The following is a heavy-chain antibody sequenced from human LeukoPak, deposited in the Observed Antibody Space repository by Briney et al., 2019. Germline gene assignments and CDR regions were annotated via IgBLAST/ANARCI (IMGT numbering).Heavy chain of an antibody. CDR3: ARSPHIWFAERGWFDP. V-gene: IGHV4-59*12. D-gene: IGHD3-10*01. CDR1: GGSISGYY. CDR2: IFYSGTT. Sequence: SETLSLTCTVSGGSISGYYWGWIRQPPGKGLEYIGFIFYSGTTNYNPSLKSRVTISVDTSKNQFSLKLSSVTAADTAVYFCARSPHIWFAERGWFDPWGQGTLVTVSS. J-gene: IGHJ5*02.